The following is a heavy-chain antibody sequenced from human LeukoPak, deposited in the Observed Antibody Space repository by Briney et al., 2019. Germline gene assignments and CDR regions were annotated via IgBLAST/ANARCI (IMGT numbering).Heavy chain of an antibody. V-gene: IGHV3-48*04. CDR1: GFTLSSYS. D-gene: IGHD5-12*01. CDR3: ARDYRYAFDN. Sequence: PGGSLRLSCAASGFTLSSYSMNWVRQAPGKGLEWISYIGISSGNTKYADSVKGRFTISGDNAKNSLYLQMNSLRVEDTAVYYCARDYRYAFDNWGQGILVTVSS. CDR2: IGISSGNT. J-gene: IGHJ4*02.